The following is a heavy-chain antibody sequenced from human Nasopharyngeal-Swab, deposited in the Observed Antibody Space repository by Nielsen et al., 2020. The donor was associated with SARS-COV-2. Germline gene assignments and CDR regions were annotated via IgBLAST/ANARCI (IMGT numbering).Heavy chain of an antibody. CDR2: ISWNSGSI. Sequence: LSLTCAASGFTFDDYAMHWVRQAPGKGLEWVSGISWNSGSIGYADSVKGRFTISRDNAKNSLYLQMNSLRAEDTALYYCAKANYDYVWGSYSDYWGQGTLVTVSS. D-gene: IGHD3-16*01. CDR3: AKANYDYVWGSYSDY. V-gene: IGHV3-9*01. CDR1: GFTFDDYA. J-gene: IGHJ4*02.